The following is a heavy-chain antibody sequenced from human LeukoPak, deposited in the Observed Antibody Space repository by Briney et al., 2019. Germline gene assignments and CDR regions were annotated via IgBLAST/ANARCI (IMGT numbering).Heavy chain of an antibody. D-gene: IGHD3-10*01. CDR3: ARVGSSLAGFDY. CDR1: GDIVSSNSGA. J-gene: IGHJ4*02. CDR2: PYYRSKWYN. Sequence: SQTLSLTCAISGDIVSSNSGAWNWLRQSPSRGLEWLGRPYYRSKWYNDYAVSVKSRITITPDTSKNQFYLQLNSVNPEDTAVYYCARVGSSLAGFDYWGQGTLVTVSS. V-gene: IGHV6-1*01.